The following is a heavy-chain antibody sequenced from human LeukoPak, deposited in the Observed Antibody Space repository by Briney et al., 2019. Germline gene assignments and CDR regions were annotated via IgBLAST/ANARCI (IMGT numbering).Heavy chain of an antibody. CDR2: IYNSGST. V-gene: IGHV4-30-4*08. CDR1: GGSISSGDYY. J-gene: IGHJ4*02. D-gene: IGHD6-6*01. CDR3: ARDGGASSRSFDY. Sequence: SETLSLTCTVSGGSISSGDYYWNWIRQPPGKGLEWIGYIYNSGSTYYNPSLKSRVTISVDTSKNRFSLKLSSVTAADTAGYYCARDGGASSRSFDYWGQGTRVTVSS.